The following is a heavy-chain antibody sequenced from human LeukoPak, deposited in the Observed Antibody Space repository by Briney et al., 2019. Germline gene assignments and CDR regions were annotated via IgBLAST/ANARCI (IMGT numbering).Heavy chain of an antibody. D-gene: IGHD6-13*01. Sequence: GGSLRLSCAASGFTFSSYGMHWVRQAPGKGLEWVAVISYDGSNKYYADSVKGRFTISRDNSKNTLYLQMNSLRAEDTAVYYCAKERDIAAAGYDGFDYYYGMDVWGQGTTATVSS. J-gene: IGHJ6*02. V-gene: IGHV3-30*18. CDR1: GFTFSSYG. CDR2: ISYDGSNK. CDR3: AKERDIAAAGYDGFDYYYGMDV.